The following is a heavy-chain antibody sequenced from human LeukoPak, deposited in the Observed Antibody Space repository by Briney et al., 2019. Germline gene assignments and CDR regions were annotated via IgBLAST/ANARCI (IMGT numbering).Heavy chain of an antibody. J-gene: IGHJ4*02. CDR2: IWYDGSNK. Sequence: GGSLRLSCAASGFTFSSYGIHWVRQAPGKGLEWVAAIWYDGSNKYYADSMKGRFTISRDNSKNTLYVQMNSLRAEDTAVYYCARERYFDYWGQGTLVTVSS. CDR3: ARERYFDY. V-gene: IGHV3-33*01. CDR1: GFTFSSYG.